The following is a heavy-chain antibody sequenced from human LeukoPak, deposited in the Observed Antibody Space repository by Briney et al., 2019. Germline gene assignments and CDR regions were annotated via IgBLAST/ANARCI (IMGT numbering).Heavy chain of an antibody. CDR2: ISGGSA. J-gene: IGHJ6*03. V-gene: IGHV3-23*01. D-gene: IGHD3-3*01. CDR1: GFTFSSYA. Sequence: GGSLRLSCAASGFTFSSYAMSWVRQAPGKGLEWVSAISGGSADYADSVKGRFSISIDNSKNTLYLQMNSLRAEDTAVYYCAKDRSSRYDFWSGSFSHYYYYYMDVWGKGTTVTASS. CDR3: AKDRSSRYDFWSGSFSHYYYYYMDV.